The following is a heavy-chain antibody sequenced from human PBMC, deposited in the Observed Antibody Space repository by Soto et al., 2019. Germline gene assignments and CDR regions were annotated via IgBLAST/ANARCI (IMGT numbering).Heavy chain of an antibody. V-gene: IGHV1-46*01. CDR3: ARGGHVVVVTAALDF. Sequence: QVQLVQSGAEVKKPGASVKVSCKASGDTFTDYYIHWVRQAPGQGLEWMGTVNPSGGHTTYAQHFLGRMTMSRDTSTSTLYMELTSLTSEDTAVYYCARGGHVVVVTAALDFWGQGTLVTVSS. D-gene: IGHD2-21*02. J-gene: IGHJ4*02. CDR1: GDTFTDYY. CDR2: VNPSGGHT.